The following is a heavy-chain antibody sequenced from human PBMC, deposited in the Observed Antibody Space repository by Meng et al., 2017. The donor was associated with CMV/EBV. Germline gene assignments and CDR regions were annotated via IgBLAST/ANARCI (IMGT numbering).Heavy chain of an antibody. CDR2: IYYSGST. J-gene: IGHJ4*02. CDR1: GGSISSSSYY. D-gene: IGHD3-22*01. V-gene: IGHV4-39*07. Sequence: GPLRLSCTVSGGSISSSSYYWGWIRQPPGKGLEWIGSIYYSGSTYYNPSLKSRVTISVDTSKNQFSLKLSSVTAADTAVYYCARGGRYDSSGHELDYWGQGTLVTVSS. CDR3: ARGGRYDSSGHELDY.